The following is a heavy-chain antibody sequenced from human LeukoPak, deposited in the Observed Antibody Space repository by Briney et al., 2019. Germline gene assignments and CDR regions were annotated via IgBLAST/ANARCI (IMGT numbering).Heavy chain of an antibody. CDR1: GGSFSGYY. J-gene: IGHJ4*02. Sequence: SETLSLTCAVYGGSFSGYYWSWIRQPPGKGLEWIGEINHSGSTNYNPSLKSRVTISVDTSKNQFSLKLSSVTAADTAVYYCASAHYDILTYWGQGTLVTVSS. D-gene: IGHD3-9*01. V-gene: IGHV4-34*01. CDR3: ASAHYDILTY. CDR2: INHSGST.